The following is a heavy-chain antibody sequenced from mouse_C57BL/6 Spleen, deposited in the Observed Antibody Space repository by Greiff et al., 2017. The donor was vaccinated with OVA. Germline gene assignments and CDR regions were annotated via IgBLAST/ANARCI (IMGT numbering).Heavy chain of an antibody. Sequence: QVQLQQSGAELVRPGASVKLSCKASGYTFTDYYINWVKQRPGQGLEWIARIYPGSGNTYYNEKFKGKATLTAEKSSSTAYMQLSSLTSEDSAVYFCARWDDYDGAMDYWGQGTSVTVSS. CDR3: ARWDDYDGAMDY. V-gene: IGHV1-76*01. CDR1: GYTFTDYY. J-gene: IGHJ4*01. CDR2: IYPGSGNT. D-gene: IGHD2-4*01.